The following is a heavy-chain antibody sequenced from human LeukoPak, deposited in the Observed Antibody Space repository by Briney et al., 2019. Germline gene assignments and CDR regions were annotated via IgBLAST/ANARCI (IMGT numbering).Heavy chain of an antibody. CDR1: GGSFSGYY. CDR3: ARLKRDSSSWYYYYYYMDV. J-gene: IGHJ6*03. V-gene: IGHV4-34*01. Sequence: PSETLSLTCAVYGGSFSGYYWSWIRQPPGKGLEWIGEINHSGSTNYNPSLKSRVTISVDTSKNQFSLKLSSVTAADTAVYYCARLKRDSSSWYYYYYYMDVWGKGTTVTISS. CDR2: INHSGST. D-gene: IGHD6-13*01.